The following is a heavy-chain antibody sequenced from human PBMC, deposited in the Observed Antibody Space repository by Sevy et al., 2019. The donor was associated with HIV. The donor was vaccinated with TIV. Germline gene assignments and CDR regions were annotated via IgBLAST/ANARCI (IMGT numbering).Heavy chain of an antibody. D-gene: IGHD3-3*01. CDR2: IYWNDDK. CDR3: AHASYYDFWSGYYSYFDY. V-gene: IGHV2-5*01. Sequence: SGPTLVNPTQTLTLTCTFSGFSLSTSGVGVGWIPQPPGKALEWLALIYWNDDKRYSPSLKSRLTITKDTSKNQVVLTMTNMDPVDTATYYCAHASYYDFWSGYYSYFDYWGQGTLVTVSS. CDR1: GFSLSTSGVG. J-gene: IGHJ4*02.